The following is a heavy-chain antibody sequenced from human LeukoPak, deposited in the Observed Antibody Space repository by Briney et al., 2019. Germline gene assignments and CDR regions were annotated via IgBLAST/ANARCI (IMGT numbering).Heavy chain of an antibody. CDR1: GGSISSYY. V-gene: IGHV4-59*12. CDR2: IYCSGST. J-gene: IGHJ4*02. CDR3: ARDQTYSGSGIYTYFDY. D-gene: IGHD3-10*01. Sequence: PSETLSLTCTVSGGSISSYYWSWIRQPPGKGLEWIGYIYCSGSTNYNPSLKSRVTISADTSKNHFSLKLTSVTAADTAVYYCARDQTYSGSGIYTYFDYWGQGILVTVSS.